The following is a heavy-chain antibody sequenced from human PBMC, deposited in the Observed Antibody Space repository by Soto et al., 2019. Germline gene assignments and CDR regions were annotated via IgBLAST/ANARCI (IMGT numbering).Heavy chain of an antibody. CDR3: ARAHYGDYGYGMDV. CDR1: GGSFNGYY. V-gene: IGHV4-34*01. CDR2: INHSGST. D-gene: IGHD4-17*01. Sequence: SETLSLTCAVYGGSFNGYYWNWIRQPPGKGLEWIGEINHSGSTNYNPSLKSRVTISVDTSKNQFSLKLSSVTAADTAVYYCARAHYGDYGYGMDVWGQGTTVTVSS. J-gene: IGHJ6*02.